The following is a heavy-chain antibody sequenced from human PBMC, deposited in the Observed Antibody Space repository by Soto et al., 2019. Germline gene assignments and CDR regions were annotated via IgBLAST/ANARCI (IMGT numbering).Heavy chain of an antibody. V-gene: IGHV3-11*01. D-gene: IGHD4-17*01. CDR2: ISSSGSTI. CDR3: ARVPTTVTTLLVYYYGMDV. CDR1: GFTFNSYA. J-gene: IGHJ6*02. Sequence: GGSLRLSCAASGFTFNSYAMSWIRQAPGKGLEWVSYISSSGSTIYYADSVKGRFTISRDNAKNSLYLQMNSLRAEDTAVYYCARVPTTVTTLLVYYYGMDVWGQGTTVTVSS.